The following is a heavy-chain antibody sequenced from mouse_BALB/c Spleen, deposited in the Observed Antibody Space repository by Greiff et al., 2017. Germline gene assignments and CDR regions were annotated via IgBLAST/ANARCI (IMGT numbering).Heavy chain of an antibody. D-gene: IGHD2-1*01. CDR1: GYTFTSYV. J-gene: IGHJ2*01. CDR3: ARWGGNYVSLLFDD. CDR2: INPYNDGT. Sequence: VQLQQSGPELVKPGASVKMSCKASGYTFTSYVMHWVKQKPGQGLEWIGYINPYNDGTKYNEKFKGKATLTSAKSSSTAYMELSSLTSEDAAVYYCARWGGNYVSLLFDDWGQGTTLTVSS. V-gene: IGHV1-14*01.